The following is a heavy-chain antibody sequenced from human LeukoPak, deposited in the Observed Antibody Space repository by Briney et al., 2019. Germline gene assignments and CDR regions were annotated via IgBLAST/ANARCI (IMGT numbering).Heavy chain of an antibody. Sequence: GRSLRLSCAASGFTFSSYAMSWVRQAPGKGLEWVSAISGSGGSTYYADSVKGRFTISRDNSKNTLYLQMNSLRAEDTAVYYCAKNPTGLRGTDYWGQGTLVTVSS. CDR2: ISGSGGST. V-gene: IGHV3-23*01. D-gene: IGHD1-14*01. J-gene: IGHJ4*02. CDR1: GFTFSSYA. CDR3: AKNPTGLRGTDY.